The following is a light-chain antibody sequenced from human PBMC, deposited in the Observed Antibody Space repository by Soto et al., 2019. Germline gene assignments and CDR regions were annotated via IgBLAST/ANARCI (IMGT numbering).Light chain of an antibody. CDR3: QQYNSYSLT. J-gene: IGKJ4*01. CDR1: QGISSY. V-gene: IGKV1-9*01. CDR2: DAS. Sequence: DIQLTQSPSFLSASVEDRVTITCRASQGISSYLAWYQQKPGKAPKLLIYDASSLESGVPSRFSGSGSGTEFTLTISSLQPDDFATYYCQQYNSYSLTFGGGTKVDIK.